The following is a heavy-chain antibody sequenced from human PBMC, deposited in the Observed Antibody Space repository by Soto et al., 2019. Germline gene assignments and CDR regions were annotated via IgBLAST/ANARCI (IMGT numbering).Heavy chain of an antibody. CDR1: GFTVSSNY. CDR3: AREKASPFYYYGMDV. V-gene: IGHV3-53*01. Sequence: LRLSCAASGFTVSSNYMSWVRQAPGKGLEWVSVIYSGGSTYYADSVKGRFTISRDNSKNTLYLQMNSLRAEDTAVYYCAREKASPFYYYGMDVWGQGTTVTVSS. CDR2: IYSGGST. J-gene: IGHJ6*02.